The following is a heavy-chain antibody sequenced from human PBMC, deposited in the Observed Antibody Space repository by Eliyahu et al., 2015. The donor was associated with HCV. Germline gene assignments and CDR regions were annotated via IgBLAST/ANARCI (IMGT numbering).Heavy chain of an antibody. D-gene: IGHD3-10*01. J-gene: IGHJ6*02. V-gene: IGHV3-48*03. Sequence: EVQLVESGGGLVQPGGSLRLSCEASGFTFXSYEMNWVRQAPGKGLEWISYIGSGGTTIKNADSVKGRFTISRDNAKNSLYLQMNSLRAEDTAVYYCARVTGWFGELPYGMDVWGQGTTVTVSS. CDR3: ARVTGWFGELPYGMDV. CDR1: GFTFXSYE. CDR2: IGSGGTTI.